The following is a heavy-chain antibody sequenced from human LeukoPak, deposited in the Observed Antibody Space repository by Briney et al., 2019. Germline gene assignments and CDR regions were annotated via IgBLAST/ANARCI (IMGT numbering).Heavy chain of an antibody. V-gene: IGHV5-51*01. Sequence: GESLKISCKGSGYSFTSYWIGWARQMPGKGLEWMGIIYPGDSDTRYSPSFQGQVTTSADKSISTAYLQWSSLKASDTAMYYCAATYYYDSSGYWDAFDIWGQGTMVTVSS. CDR3: AATYYYDSSGYWDAFDI. CDR2: IYPGDSDT. J-gene: IGHJ3*02. CDR1: GYSFTSYW. D-gene: IGHD3-22*01.